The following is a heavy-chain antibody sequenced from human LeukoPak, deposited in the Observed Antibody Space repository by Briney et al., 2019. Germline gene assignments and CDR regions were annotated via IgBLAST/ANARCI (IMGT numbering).Heavy chain of an antibody. Sequence: GGSLRLSCAASGFTFSSHGMSWIRQAPGKGLEWISYISTSGSNIHYADSVKGRFTISRDNAENSVYLQMNRLRDEDTAIYYCARAYGSGSYWFDYWGQGTLVTVSS. CDR2: ISTSGSNI. D-gene: IGHD3-10*01. J-gene: IGHJ4*02. V-gene: IGHV3-48*02. CDR3: ARAYGSGSYWFDY. CDR1: GFTFSSHG.